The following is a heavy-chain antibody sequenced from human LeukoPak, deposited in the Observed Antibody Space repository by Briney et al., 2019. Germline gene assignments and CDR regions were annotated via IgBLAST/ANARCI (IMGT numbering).Heavy chain of an antibody. CDR2: IYYSGST. D-gene: IGHD5-24*01. J-gene: IGHJ2*01. CDR1: GGSISSSSYY. Sequence: SETLSLTCTVSGGSISSSSYYWGWIRQPPGKGLEWIGSIYYSGSTYYNPSLKSRVTISVDTSKNQFPLKLSSVTAADTAVYYCARGRRDGYNPYWYFDLWGRGTLVTVSS. V-gene: IGHV4-39*06. CDR3: ARGRRDGYNPYWYFDL.